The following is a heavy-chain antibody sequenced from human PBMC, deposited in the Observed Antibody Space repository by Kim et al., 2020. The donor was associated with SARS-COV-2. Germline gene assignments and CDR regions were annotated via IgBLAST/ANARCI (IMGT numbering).Heavy chain of an antibody. J-gene: IGHJ6*02. CDR2: IYHSGST. D-gene: IGHD1-26*01. CDR3: ARESGSYFSSSYYYYYGMDV. Sequence: SETLSLTCAVSGGSISSSNWWSWVRQPPGKGLEWIGEIYHSGSTNYNPSLKSRVTISVDKSKNQFSLKLSSVTAADTAVYYCARESGSYFSSSYYYYYGMDVWGQGTTVTVSS. CDR1: GGSISSSNW. V-gene: IGHV4-4*02.